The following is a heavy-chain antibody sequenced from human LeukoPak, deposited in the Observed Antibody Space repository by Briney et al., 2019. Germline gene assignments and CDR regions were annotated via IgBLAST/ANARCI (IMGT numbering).Heavy chain of an antibody. CDR3: ARDLLWARGAAAGTLGY. CDR1: GGTFSSYA. V-gene: IGHV1-18*01. J-gene: IGHJ4*02. D-gene: IGHD6-13*01. CDR2: ISAYNGNT. Sequence: ASVKVSCKASGGTFSSYAISWVRQAPGQGLEWMGWISAYNGNTNYAQKLQGRVTMTTDTSTSTAYMELRSLRSDDTAVYYCARDLLWARGAAAGTLGYWGQGTLVTVSS.